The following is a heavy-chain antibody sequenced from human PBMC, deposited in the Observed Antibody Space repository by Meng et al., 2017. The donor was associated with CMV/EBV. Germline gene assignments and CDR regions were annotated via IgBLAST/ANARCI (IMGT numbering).Heavy chain of an antibody. D-gene: IGHD6-13*01. CDR2: INSDGSST. J-gene: IGHJ3*02. Sequence: GSLRLPCAASGFTFSSYWMHWVRQAPGKGLVWVSRINSDGSSTSYADSVKGRFTISRDNAKNTLYLQMNSLRAEDTAVYYCARRPGYSSSWSGDAFDIWGQGTMVTVSS. CDR1: GFTFSSYW. V-gene: IGHV3-74*01. CDR3: ARRPGYSSSWSGDAFDI.